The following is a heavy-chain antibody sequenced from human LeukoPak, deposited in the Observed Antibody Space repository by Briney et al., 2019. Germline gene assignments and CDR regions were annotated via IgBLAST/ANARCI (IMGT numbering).Heavy chain of an antibody. CDR2: IYYSGST. V-gene: IGHV4-59*01. J-gene: IGHJ5*02. CDR1: GGSISNYY. CDR3: ARSYSNIFSWFDP. Sequence: SETLSLTCTVSGGSISNYYWSWIRQPPGKGLGWIGYIYYSGSTNYNPSLKSRVTTSVDTSKNQFSLKLSSVAAADTAVYYCARSYSNIFSWFDPWGQGTLVTVSS. D-gene: IGHD3-3*02.